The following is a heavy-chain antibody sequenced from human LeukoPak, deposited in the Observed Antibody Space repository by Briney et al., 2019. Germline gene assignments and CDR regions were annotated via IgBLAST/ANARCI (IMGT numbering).Heavy chain of an antibody. J-gene: IGHJ4*02. V-gene: IGHV3-30*18. CDR2: ISYDGSNK. CDR1: GFTFSSYG. Sequence: PGGSLRLSCAASGFTFSSYGMHWVRQAPGKGLEWVAVISYDGSNKYYADSVKGRFTISRDNSKNTLYLQMNSLRAEDTAVYYCAKAPGWIDYWGQGTLVTVSS. CDR3: AKAPGWIDY. D-gene: IGHD2-15*01.